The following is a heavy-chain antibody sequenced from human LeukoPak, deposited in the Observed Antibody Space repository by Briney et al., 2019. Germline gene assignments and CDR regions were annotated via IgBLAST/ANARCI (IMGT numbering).Heavy chain of an antibody. CDR3: ARGVQGMSTSGDYFDY. J-gene: IGHJ4*02. V-gene: IGHV3-66*01. Sequence: GGSLRLSCAASGFTVSSNYMSWVRQAPGKGLEWVSVIYSGGRTYYADSVKGRFTISRDNSKNTLYLQMHSLRAEDTAVYYCARGVQGMSTSGDYFDYWGQGTLVTVSS. CDR1: GFTVSSNY. D-gene: IGHD1-1*01. CDR2: IYSGGRT.